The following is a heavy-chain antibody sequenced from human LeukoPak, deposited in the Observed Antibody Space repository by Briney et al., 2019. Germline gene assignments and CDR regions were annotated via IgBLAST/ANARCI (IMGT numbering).Heavy chain of an antibody. J-gene: IGHJ4*02. CDR3: AKEHYDFWSGPTYYFDY. Sequence: TGGSLRLSCAASGFTFSSHAMSWVRQAPGKGLEWVSLISSSGVSTYYADSVKGRFTISRDNSKNTLYLQMNSLRAEDTAVYYCAKEHYDFWSGPTYYFDYWGQGTLVTVSS. CDR1: GFTFSSHA. D-gene: IGHD3-3*01. CDR2: ISSSGVST. V-gene: IGHV3-23*01.